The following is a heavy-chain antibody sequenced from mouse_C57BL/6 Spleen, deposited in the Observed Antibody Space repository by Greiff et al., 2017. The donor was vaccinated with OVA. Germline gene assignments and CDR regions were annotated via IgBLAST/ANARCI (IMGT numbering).Heavy chain of an antibody. J-gene: IGHJ2*01. CDR1: GYAFTNYL. V-gene: IGHV1-54*01. CDR3: ARPPTVVATGYFDY. D-gene: IGHD1-1*01. Sequence: QVQLQQSGAELVRPGTSVKVSCKASGYAFTNYLIEWVKQRPGQGLEWIGVINPGSGGTNYNEKFKGKATLTADKSSSTAYMQLSSLTSEDSAVYFCARPPTVVATGYFDYWGQGTTLTVSS. CDR2: INPGSGGT.